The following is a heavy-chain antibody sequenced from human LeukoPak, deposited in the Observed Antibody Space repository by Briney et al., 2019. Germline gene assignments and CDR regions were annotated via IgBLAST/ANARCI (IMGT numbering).Heavy chain of an antibody. CDR2: ISGSGGST. Sequence: GGSLRLSCAASGFTFSSYAMSWVRQAPGKGLEWVSAISGSGGSTYYADSVKGRFTISRDNSKNTLYPQMNSLRAEDTAVYYCAKDLGIAVAGTNYWGQGTLVTVSS. CDR3: AKDLGIAVAGTNY. J-gene: IGHJ4*02. V-gene: IGHV3-23*01. D-gene: IGHD6-19*01. CDR1: GFTFSSYA.